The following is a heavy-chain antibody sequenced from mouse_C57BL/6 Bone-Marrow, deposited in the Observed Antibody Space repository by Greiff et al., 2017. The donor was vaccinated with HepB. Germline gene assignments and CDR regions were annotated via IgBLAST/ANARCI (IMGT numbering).Heavy chain of an antibody. D-gene: IGHD2-3*01. CDR1: GYTFTSYW. V-gene: IGHV1-64*01. CDR3: ARYDGYYFAY. Sequence: QVQLKQPGAELVKPGASVKLSCKASGYTFTSYWMHWVKQRPGQGLEWIGMIHPNSGSTNYNEKFKSKATLTVDKSSSTAYMKLSSLTSEDSAVYYCARYDGYYFAYWGQGTLVTVSA. CDR2: IHPNSGST. J-gene: IGHJ3*01.